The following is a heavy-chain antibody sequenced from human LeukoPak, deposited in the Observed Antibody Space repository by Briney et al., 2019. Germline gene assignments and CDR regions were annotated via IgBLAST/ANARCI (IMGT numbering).Heavy chain of an antibody. V-gene: IGHV3-30*02. CDR3: AKDLYSGADFYYMDV. Sequence: GGSLRLSCAASGFTFSSYGMHWVRQAPGKGLEWVAFIRYDGSNKYYADSVKGRFTISRDNSKNTLYLQMNSLRAEDTAVYYCAKDLYSGADFYYMDVWGKGTTVTVSS. CDR2: IRYDGSNK. J-gene: IGHJ6*03. D-gene: IGHD1-26*01. CDR1: GFTFSSYG.